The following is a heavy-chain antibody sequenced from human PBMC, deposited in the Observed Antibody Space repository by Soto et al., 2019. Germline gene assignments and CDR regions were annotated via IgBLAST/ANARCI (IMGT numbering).Heavy chain of an antibody. CDR2: INHSGST. Sequence: QVQLQQWGAGLLKPSETLSLTCAVYGGSFSGYYWSWIRQPPGKGLEWIGEINHSGSTNYNPSLKSRVTISVDTSKNQFSLKLSSVTAADTAVYYCARKRAFGIWGQGTMVTVSS. CDR3: ARKRAFGI. V-gene: IGHV4-34*01. J-gene: IGHJ3*02. CDR1: GGSFSGYY.